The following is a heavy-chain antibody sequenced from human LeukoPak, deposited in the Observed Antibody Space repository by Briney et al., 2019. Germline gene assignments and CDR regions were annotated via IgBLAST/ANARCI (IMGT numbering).Heavy chain of an antibody. D-gene: IGHD3-22*01. CDR1: GFTFSSYS. V-gene: IGHV3-21*01. Sequence: GGSLRLSCAASGFTFSSYSMNWVRQPPGKGLVWVSSISSSSSYIYYADSVKGRFTISRDNAKNSLYLQMNSLRAEDTAVYYCARDTYDSSGYYYRGIDYWGQGTLVTVSS. CDR3: ARDTYDSSGYYYRGIDY. J-gene: IGHJ4*02. CDR2: ISSSSSYI.